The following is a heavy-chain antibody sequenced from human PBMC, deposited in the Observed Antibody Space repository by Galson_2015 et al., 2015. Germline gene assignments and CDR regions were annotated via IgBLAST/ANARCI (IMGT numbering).Heavy chain of an antibody. D-gene: IGHD6-19*01. CDR3: GRGRGGGWSKGDWVVP. J-gene: IGHJ5*02. V-gene: IGHV3-23*01. CDR2: IGGNGSEK. Sequence: SLRLSCATSGFTFGNSAMAWVRQAPGKGLEWVAAIGGNGSEKHYSDSAQGRFTVSRDNSKKSLFLQMNGLRDDDTAMYFCGRGRGGGWSKGDWVVPWGQGTLVIVSS. CDR1: GFTFGNSA.